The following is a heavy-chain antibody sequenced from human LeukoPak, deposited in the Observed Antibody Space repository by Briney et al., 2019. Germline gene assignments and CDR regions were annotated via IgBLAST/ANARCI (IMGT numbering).Heavy chain of an antibody. CDR1: GGSISSSSYY. V-gene: IGHV4-39*07. J-gene: IGHJ4*02. CDR2: IYYSGST. Sequence: SETLSLTCTVSGGSISSSSYYWGWIRQPPGKGLEWIGSIYYSGSTYYNPSLKSRVTISVDMSKNQFSLKLSSVTAADTAVYYCAREHSSSWHPWSYMDYWGQGTLVTVSS. D-gene: IGHD6-13*01. CDR3: AREHSSSWHPWSYMDY.